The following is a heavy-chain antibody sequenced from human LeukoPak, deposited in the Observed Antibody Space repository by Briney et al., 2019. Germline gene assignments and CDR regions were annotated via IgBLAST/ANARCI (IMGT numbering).Heavy chain of an antibody. J-gene: IGHJ5*02. CDR2: INHSGST. Sequence: SETLSLTCAVYGGSFSGYYWSWIRQPPGKGLEWIGEINHSGSTNYNPSLKNRVTISVDTSKNQFSLKLSSVTAADTAVYYCARGARSSSSWRLGNWFDPWGQGTLVTVSS. CDR3: ARGARSSSSWRLGNWFDP. V-gene: IGHV4-34*01. D-gene: IGHD6-13*01. CDR1: GGSFSGYY.